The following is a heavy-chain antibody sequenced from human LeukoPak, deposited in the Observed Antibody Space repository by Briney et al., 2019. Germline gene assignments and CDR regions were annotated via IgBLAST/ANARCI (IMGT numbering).Heavy chain of an antibody. CDR2: ISAYNGST. CDR1: GYTFTSYG. Sequence: ASVKVSCKASGYTFTSYGISWVRQAPGQGLEWMGWISAYNGSTNYAQKLQGRVTMTTDTSTSTAYMELRSLRSDDTAVYYCARVPPYLYGGNSVDYWGQGTLVTVSS. D-gene: IGHD4-23*01. J-gene: IGHJ4*02. CDR3: ARVPPYLYGGNSVDY. V-gene: IGHV1-18*01.